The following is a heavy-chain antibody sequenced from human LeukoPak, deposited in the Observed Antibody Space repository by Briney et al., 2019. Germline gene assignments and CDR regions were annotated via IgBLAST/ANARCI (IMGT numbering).Heavy chain of an antibody. V-gene: IGHV3-21*01. D-gene: IGHD3-9*01. J-gene: IGHJ4*02. CDR3: ARGLDILTGYVSPILR. CDR1: GFTFSSYS. CDR2: ISSSSSYI. Sequence: KTGGSLRLSCAASGFTFSSYSMNWVRQAPGKGLEWVSSISSSSSYIYYADSVKGRFTISRDNAKNSLYLQMNSLRAEDTAVYYCARGLDILTGYVSPILRWGQGTLVTVSS.